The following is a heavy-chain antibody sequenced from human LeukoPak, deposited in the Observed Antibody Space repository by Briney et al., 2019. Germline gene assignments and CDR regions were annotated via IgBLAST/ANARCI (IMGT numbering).Heavy chain of an antibody. CDR1: GFTFSSYW. J-gene: IGHJ4*02. V-gene: IGHV3-74*01. D-gene: IGHD3-3*01. Sequence: GGSLRLSCAASGFTFSSYWMHWVRQAPGKGLVWVSRINSDGSSTSYADSVKGRFTISRDNAKNTLYLQMNSLRAEDTAVYYCAKDSAPIFGVVTDYFDYWGQGTLVTVSS. CDR2: INSDGSST. CDR3: AKDSAPIFGVVTDYFDY.